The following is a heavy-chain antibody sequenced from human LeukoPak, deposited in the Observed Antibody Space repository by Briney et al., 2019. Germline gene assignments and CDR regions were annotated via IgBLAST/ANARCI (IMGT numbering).Heavy chain of an antibody. V-gene: IGHV3-11*01. CDR2: ISARVNII. J-gene: IGHJ4*02. D-gene: IGHD4/OR15-4a*01. CDR1: GCRFRDDY. CDR3: ARHMVITPFDS. Sequence: PGGALRLPCVASGCRFRDDYCSWVRQAPAEGLEWLSFISARVNIIQYADSVKGRFTISRDDAKNSVFLQMDSLGTEDTALYYCARHMVITPFDSWGQGTLVTVSS.